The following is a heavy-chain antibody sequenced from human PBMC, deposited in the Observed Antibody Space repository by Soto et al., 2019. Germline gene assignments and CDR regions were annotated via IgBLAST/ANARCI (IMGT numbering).Heavy chain of an antibody. Sequence: GGSLRLSCAASGFTFSSYAMHWVRQAPGKGLEWVAVISYDGSNKYYADSVKGRFTISRDNSKNTLYLEMNSLRAEDTAVYYCARDRAYDFWSCYLPYYYGMDVWGQGTTVTVSS. CDR3: ARDRAYDFWSCYLPYYYGMDV. V-gene: IGHV3-30-3*01. D-gene: IGHD3-3*01. CDR2: ISYDGSNK. J-gene: IGHJ6*02. CDR1: GFTFSSYA.